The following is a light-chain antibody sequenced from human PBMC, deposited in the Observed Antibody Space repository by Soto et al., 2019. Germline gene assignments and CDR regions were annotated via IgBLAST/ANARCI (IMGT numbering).Light chain of an antibody. CDR3: HQRQSWPRT. CDR1: QYINTR. CDR2: VTS. Sequence: EIVLTQSPATLSSFPGYRFTLSCRASQYINTRLAWYQHRLGQAPRLLIYVTSNRATGIPARFSGSGSGTDYTLTISSLEPEDSAVYYCHQRQSWPRTFGQGTTGDIK. V-gene: IGKV3-11*01. J-gene: IGKJ1*01.